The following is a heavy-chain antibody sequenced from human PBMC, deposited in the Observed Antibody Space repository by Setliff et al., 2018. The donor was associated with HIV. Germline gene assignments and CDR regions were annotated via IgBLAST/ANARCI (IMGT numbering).Heavy chain of an antibody. CDR1: GQTFNNYD. CDR2: MNPNSGAT. D-gene: IGHD3-10*01. V-gene: IGHV1-8*01. CDR3: ASGKGVRGVIITGGLDV. J-gene: IGHJ6*04. Sequence: GASVKVSCKASGQTFNNYDINWVRRATGQGLEWMGWMNPNSGATGYAQKFQGRVTMTQDTSISTAYMELSSLTSKDTAVYYCASGKGVRGVIITGGLDVWGKGTTVTVSS.